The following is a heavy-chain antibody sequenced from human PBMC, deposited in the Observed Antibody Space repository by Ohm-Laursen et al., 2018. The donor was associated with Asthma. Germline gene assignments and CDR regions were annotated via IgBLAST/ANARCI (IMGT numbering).Heavy chain of an antibody. V-gene: IGHV1-69*01. CDR2: VNPNFGTT. CDR1: GGNLTSFW. CDR3: ARAKGYYDSSGYYSFAY. D-gene: IGHD3-22*01. Sequence: PVKVSCQASGGNLTSFWFHWGRPAPGQRLEGMGGVNPNFGTTNYAQKFQGRVTITADESTSTAYMELSSLRSEDTAVYYCARAKGYYDSSGYYSFAYWGQGTLVTVSS. J-gene: IGHJ4*02.